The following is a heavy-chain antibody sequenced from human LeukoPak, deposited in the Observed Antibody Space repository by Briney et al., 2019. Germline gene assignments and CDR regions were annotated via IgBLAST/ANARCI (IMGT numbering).Heavy chain of an antibody. CDR3: ARGSASDY. V-gene: IGHV3-66*01. CDR2: TNSGGNT. D-gene: IGHD6-25*01. Sequence: PGGSLRLSCAASGLTVSINYMSWVRQAPGEGLEWVSVTNSGGNTYYADSVKGRFTISRDNSKNTLYLEMNSLRAEDTAVYYCARGSASDYWGQGALVTVSS. CDR1: GLTVSINY. J-gene: IGHJ4*02.